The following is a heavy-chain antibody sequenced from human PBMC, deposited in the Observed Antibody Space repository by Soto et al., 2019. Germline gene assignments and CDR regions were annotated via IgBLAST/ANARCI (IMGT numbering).Heavy chain of an antibody. CDR3: ARDIDGGVAGYFDD. D-gene: IGHD6-19*01. V-gene: IGHV1-69*04. J-gene: IGHJ4*02. CDR1: GGTFSSYT. Sequence: SVKVSCKASGGTFSSYTISWVRQAPGQGLEWMGRIIPIHGIANYAQKFQGRVTITADTSTSTAYMELRSLRSEDTAVYYCARDIDGGVAGYFDDWGQGTLVTLSS. CDR2: IIPIHGIA.